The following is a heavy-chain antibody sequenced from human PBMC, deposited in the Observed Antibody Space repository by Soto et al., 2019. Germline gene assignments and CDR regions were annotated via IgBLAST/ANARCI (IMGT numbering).Heavy chain of an antibody. CDR2: ISSSSSYT. CDR3: ARDDLYSSSSGGFVDY. CDR1: GFTFSDYY. Sequence: PGGSLRLSCAASGFTFSDYYMSWIRQAPGKGLEWVSYISSSSSYTNYADSVKGRFTISRDNAKNSLYLQMNSLRAEDTAVYYCARDDLYSSSSGGFVDYWGQGTLDTVSS. D-gene: IGHD6-6*01. J-gene: IGHJ4*02. V-gene: IGHV3-11*06.